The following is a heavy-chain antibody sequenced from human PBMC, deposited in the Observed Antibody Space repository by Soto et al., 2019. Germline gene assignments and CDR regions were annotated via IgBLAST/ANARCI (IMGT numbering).Heavy chain of an antibody. CDR3: ARAADILTGYYNAGPGSDWFDP. V-gene: IGHV4-34*01. Sequence: PSETLSLTCAVYGGSFSGYYWSWIRQPPGKGLEWIGEINHSGSTNYNPSLKSRVTISVDTSKNQLSLKLSSVTAADTAVYYCARAADILTGYYNAGPGSDWFDPWGQGTLVTVSS. D-gene: IGHD3-9*01. J-gene: IGHJ5*02. CDR1: GGSFSGYY. CDR2: INHSGST.